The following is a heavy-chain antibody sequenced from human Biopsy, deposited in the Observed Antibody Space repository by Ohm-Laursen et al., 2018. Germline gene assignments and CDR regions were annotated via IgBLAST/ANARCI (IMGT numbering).Heavy chain of an antibody. V-gene: IGHV4-59*01. D-gene: IGHD1-26*01. CDR1: GGPIGSFF. CDR3: ARVGAGAPSIDYFDY. J-gene: IGHJ4*02. Sequence: PPGTLSLTCTVSGGPIGSFFWSWIRQPPGKGLEWIGYIYYSGSTNYNPSLRSRVTISVDRSKNQFSLELSSVTAADTAVYYCARVGAGAPSIDYFDYWGQGVLVTVSS. CDR2: IYYSGST.